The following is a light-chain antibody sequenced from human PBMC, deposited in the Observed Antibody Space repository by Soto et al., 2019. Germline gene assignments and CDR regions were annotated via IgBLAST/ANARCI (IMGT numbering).Light chain of an antibody. V-gene: IGLV4-60*03. CDR1: SGHSSYI. Sequence: QLVLTQSSSASASLGSSVKLTCTLSSGHSSYIIAWHQQQPGKAPRYLMKLEGSGSYNKGSGVPDRFSGSSSGADRYLTISNLQSEDEADYYCSSYTCSSTWVFGGGTKLTVL. CDR3: SSYTCSSTWV. J-gene: IGLJ3*02. CDR2: LEGSGSY.